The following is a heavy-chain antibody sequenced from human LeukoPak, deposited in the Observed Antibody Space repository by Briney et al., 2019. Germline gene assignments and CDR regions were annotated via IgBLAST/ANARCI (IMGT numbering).Heavy chain of an antibody. CDR1: GYTFTSYY. D-gene: IGHD3-10*01. CDR3: ARVMVRGPPTD. J-gene: IGHJ4*02. CDR2: INPSGGST. V-gene: IGHV1-46*01. Sequence: ASVKVSCKASGYTFTSYYMHWVRQAPRQGLEWMGIINPSGGSTSYAQKFQGRVTMTRVTSTSTVYMELSSLRSEDTAVYYCARVMVRGPPTDWGQGTLVTVSS.